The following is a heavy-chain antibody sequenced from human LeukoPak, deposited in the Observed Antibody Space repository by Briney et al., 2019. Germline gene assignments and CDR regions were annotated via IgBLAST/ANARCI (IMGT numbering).Heavy chain of an antibody. Sequence: GGSLRLSCAASGFTFSDHYMDWVRQAPGKGLEWVGRTRNKPNNYTTEYAASVKGRFTISRDDSKNSLYLQMNSLKTEDTAVYYCARDSYCSGGTCYFHFDYWGRGTLVTVSS. V-gene: IGHV3-72*01. CDR1: GFTFSDHY. J-gene: IGHJ4*02. CDR2: TRNKPNNYTT. D-gene: IGHD2-15*01. CDR3: ARDSYCSGGTCYFHFDY.